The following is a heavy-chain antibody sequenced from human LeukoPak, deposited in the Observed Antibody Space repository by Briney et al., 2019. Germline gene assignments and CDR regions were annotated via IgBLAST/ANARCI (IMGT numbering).Heavy chain of an antibody. Sequence: TSQTLSLTCAISGDSVSSDSAAWNWIRQSPSRGLEWLARTYFRSKWYYGYALAVKGRITINPDTSKNQFSLQSNSVTPEDTAVYFCARDPVGGSTIFDSWGQGTLVTVSS. J-gene: IGHJ4*02. CDR1: GDSVSSDSAA. V-gene: IGHV6-1*01. CDR2: TYFRSKWYY. D-gene: IGHD1-26*01. CDR3: ARDPVGGSTIFDS.